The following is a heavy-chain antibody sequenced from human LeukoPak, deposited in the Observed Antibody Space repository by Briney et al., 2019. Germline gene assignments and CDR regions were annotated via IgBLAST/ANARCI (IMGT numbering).Heavy chain of an antibody. D-gene: IGHD3-9*01. V-gene: IGHV4-61*02. CDR1: GGSISSGSYY. CDR3: ARFAYYDILTGHFDYYYMDV. Sequence: SQTLSLTCTVSGGSISSGSYYWSWIRQPAGKGPEWIGRIYTSGSTNYNPSLKSRVTISVDTSKNQFSLKLSSVTAADTAVYYCARFAYYDILTGHFDYYYMDVWGKGTTVTVSS. J-gene: IGHJ6*03. CDR2: IYTSGST.